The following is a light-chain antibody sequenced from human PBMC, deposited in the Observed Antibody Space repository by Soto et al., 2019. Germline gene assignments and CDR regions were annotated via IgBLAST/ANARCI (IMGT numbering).Light chain of an antibody. Sequence: DIQMTQSPSSLSASVGDRVTIICRASQSVSTRLAWYQQKPGKAPKVLIYDASSWAGGVPSRFTGSASGTEFTLTINSLKPDDFATYYCQQYSVYWTFGQGTKVDI. CDR1: QSVSTR. CDR2: DAS. V-gene: IGKV1-5*02. J-gene: IGKJ1*01. CDR3: QQYSVYWT.